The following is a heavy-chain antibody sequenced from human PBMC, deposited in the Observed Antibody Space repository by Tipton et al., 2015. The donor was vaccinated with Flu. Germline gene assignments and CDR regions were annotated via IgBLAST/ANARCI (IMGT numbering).Heavy chain of an antibody. CDR3: ARRGGSYGSGSYRFDP. CDR2: IGGTSGLT. CDR1: GFSVTNNY. D-gene: IGHD3-10*01. V-gene: IGHV3-23*01. Sequence: SLRLSCAASGFSVTNNYVTWVRQAPGKGLEWVSGIGGTSGLTYYVDSVKGRFTISRDISDNTVYLQMSSLRVEDTAVYYCARRGGSYGSGSYRFDPWGQGTLVTVSS. J-gene: IGHJ5*02.